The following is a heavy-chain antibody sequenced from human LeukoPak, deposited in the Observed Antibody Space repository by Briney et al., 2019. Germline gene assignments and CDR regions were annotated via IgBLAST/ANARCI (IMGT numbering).Heavy chain of an antibody. Sequence: GGSLRLSCAASGFTFSSYAMHWVRQAPGKGLEWVAVISYDGSNKYYADSVKGRFTISRDNSKNTLYLQMNSLGAEDTAVYYCAREGPLIAPPPKPFDYWGQGTLVTVSS. CDR3: AREGPLIAPPPKPFDY. D-gene: IGHD2/OR15-2a*01. CDR2: ISYDGSNK. J-gene: IGHJ4*02. CDR1: GFTFSSYA. V-gene: IGHV3-30-3*01.